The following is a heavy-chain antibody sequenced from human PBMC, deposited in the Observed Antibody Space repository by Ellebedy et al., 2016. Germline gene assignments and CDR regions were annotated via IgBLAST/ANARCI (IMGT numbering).Heavy chain of an antibody. Sequence: GESLKISXAASGFSFSIFWMHWVRQTPGKGLVWVSRVDSDGTTTTYADSVKGRFTISRDNAKNTLFLQMNSLRAEDTGIYYCTTYIVVGGYYDRWGQGTLVTVSS. J-gene: IGHJ4*02. CDR3: TTYIVVGGYYDR. CDR1: GFSFSIFW. D-gene: IGHD5-12*01. V-gene: IGHV3-74*01. CDR2: VDSDGTTT.